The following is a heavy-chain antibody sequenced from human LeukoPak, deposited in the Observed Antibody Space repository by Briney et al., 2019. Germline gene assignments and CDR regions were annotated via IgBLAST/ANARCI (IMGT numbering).Heavy chain of an antibody. Sequence: GGSLRLSCAASGFTFSSYAMHWVRQAPGKGLEWVAVISYDGSNKYYADSVKGRFTISRDNSKNTLYLQMNSLRAEDTAVYYCARDPDTPFDYWGQGTLVTVSS. CDR1: GFTFSSYA. V-gene: IGHV3-30-3*01. CDR3: ARDPDTPFDY. J-gene: IGHJ4*02. CDR2: ISYDGSNK. D-gene: IGHD5-18*01.